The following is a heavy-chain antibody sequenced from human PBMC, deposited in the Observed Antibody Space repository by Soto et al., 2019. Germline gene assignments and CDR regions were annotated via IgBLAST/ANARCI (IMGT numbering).Heavy chain of an antibody. D-gene: IGHD2-8*01. CDR3: ARVGRGVYGMDV. V-gene: IGHV3-48*02. CDR2: ITSDSSTI. CDR1: GFTFSSYS. Sequence: EVQLVESGGGLVQPGGSLRLSCAASGFTFSSYSINWVRQAPGKGLEWFSYITSDSSTISYADSVKGRFTVSRDNAKNSLYLPINSLREEDTAVYYCARVGRGVYGMDVWGLGTSVTVSS. J-gene: IGHJ6*02.